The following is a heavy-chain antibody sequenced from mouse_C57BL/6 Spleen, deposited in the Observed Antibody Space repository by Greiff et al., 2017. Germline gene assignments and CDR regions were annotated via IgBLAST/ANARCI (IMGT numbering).Heavy chain of an antibody. CDR2: ISSGGDYI. V-gene: IGHV5-9-1*02. CDR1: GFTFSSYA. Sequence: EVKVVESGEGLVKPGGSLKLSCAASGFTFSSYAMSWVRQTPEKRLEWVAYISSGGDYIYYADTVKGRFTISGDNARNTLVLQMSSLKSEDTAMYYCTREGSRRYDYDPYWYFDVWGTGTTVTVSS. J-gene: IGHJ1*03. CDR3: TREGSRRYDYDPYWYFDV. D-gene: IGHD2-4*01.